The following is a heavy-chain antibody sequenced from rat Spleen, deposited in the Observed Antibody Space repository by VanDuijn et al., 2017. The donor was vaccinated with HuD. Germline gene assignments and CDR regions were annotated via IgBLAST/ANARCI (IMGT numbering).Heavy chain of an antibody. Sequence: QVQLKESGPGLVQPSQTLSLTCTVSGFSLTSYNVHWVRQPTGKGLEWMGRMRYDGDKYYNSALKSRLSISRDTSKSQVFLKMINLQTEDTAMYFCASQYYYDGYYRDYWGQGVMVTVSS. CDR1: GFSLTSYN. CDR2: MRYDGDK. CDR3: ASQYYYDGYYRDY. J-gene: IGHJ2*01. V-gene: IGHV2-30*01. D-gene: IGHD1-12*03.